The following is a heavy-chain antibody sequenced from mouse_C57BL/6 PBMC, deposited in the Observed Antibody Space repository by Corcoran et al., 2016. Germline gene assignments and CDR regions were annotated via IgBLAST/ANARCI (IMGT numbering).Heavy chain of an antibody. CDR1: GYTFTDYY. CDR3: ARRDRHYAMDY. V-gene: IGHV1-26*01. J-gene: IGHJ4*01. CDR2: INPNNGGT. Sequence: EVQLQQSGPELVKPGASVKISCKASGYTFTDYYMNWVKQSHGKSLEWIGDINPNNGGTSYNQKFKGKATLTVDQSSSTAYMELRSLTSEDSAVYYCARRDRHYAMDYWGQGTSVTVSS.